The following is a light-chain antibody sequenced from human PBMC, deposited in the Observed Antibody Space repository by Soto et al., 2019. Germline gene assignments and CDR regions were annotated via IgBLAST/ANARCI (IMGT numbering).Light chain of an antibody. V-gene: IGLV2-14*01. CDR3: ISYTSSSTLYVV. J-gene: IGLJ2*01. CDR1: SSDVGDYNY. CDR2: DVS. Sequence: QSALTQPASVSGSPGQSITISCTGTSSDVGDYNYVSWYQQHPGKAPKLMIYDVSNRPSGVSNRFSGSKSGNTASLTISGLQAEDEADYYCISYTSSSTLYVVFGGGTKVTVL.